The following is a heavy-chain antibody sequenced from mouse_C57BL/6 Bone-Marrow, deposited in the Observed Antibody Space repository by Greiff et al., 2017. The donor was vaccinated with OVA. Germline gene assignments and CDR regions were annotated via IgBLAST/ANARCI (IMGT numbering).Heavy chain of an antibody. CDR2: IYPGDGDT. CDR3: ERHEDGYCACYYDK. J-gene: IGHJ2*03. CDR1: GYAFSSSW. Sequence: VQLQQSGPELVKPGASVKISCKASGYAFSSSWMNWVKQRPGKGLEWIGRIYPGDGDTNYNGKFKGKATLTADKSSSTAYMQLSSLTSEDSAVYFCERHEDGYCACYYDKGGRGKGLTVSA. V-gene: IGHV1-82*01. D-gene: IGHD2-3*01.